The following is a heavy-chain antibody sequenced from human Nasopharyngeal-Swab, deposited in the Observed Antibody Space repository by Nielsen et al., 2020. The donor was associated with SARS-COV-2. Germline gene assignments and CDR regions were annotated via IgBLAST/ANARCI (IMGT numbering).Heavy chain of an antibody. Sequence: SETLSLTCAVYGGSFRGYFWTWIRQPPGKGLEWIAEIDHSGRTNYNPSLKSRFTVSVDTSKNQFSLKVSSVTAADTAIYYCARGFSTATTFVDVWGKGAMVTVSS. J-gene: IGHJ6*04. D-gene: IGHD3-3*01. CDR2: IDHSGRT. CDR1: GGSFRGYF. V-gene: IGHV4-34*01. CDR3: ARGFSTATTFVDV.